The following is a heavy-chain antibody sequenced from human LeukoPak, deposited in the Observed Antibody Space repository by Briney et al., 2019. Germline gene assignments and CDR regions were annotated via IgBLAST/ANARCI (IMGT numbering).Heavy chain of an antibody. D-gene: IGHD5-18*01. J-gene: IGHJ4*02. CDR3: ARVGIQLCVDY. V-gene: IGHV3-7*01. Sequence: GGSLRLSCAASGFTFSNYWMTWVRQAPGKGLEWVANINRDGSERYYVDSVKGRFTISRDNAKNSLYLQMNSLRAEDTAVYYCARVGIQLCVDYWGQGTLVTVSS. CDR2: INRDGSER. CDR1: GFTFSNYW.